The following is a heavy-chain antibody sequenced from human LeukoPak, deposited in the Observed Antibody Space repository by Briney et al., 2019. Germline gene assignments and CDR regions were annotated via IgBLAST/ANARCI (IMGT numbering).Heavy chain of an antibody. CDR2: IYASGST. J-gene: IGHJ3*01. D-gene: IGHD1-26*01. CDR1: GDSISSFF. Sequence: SETLSLTCTVSGDSISSFFWSWIRQPPGKGLEWIGYIYASGSTNYHPSLKSRVTISVDTSKKQFFMKLSSVTAADTAVYYCARRSGTYSYAFDVWGQGTMVTVSS. CDR3: ARRSGTYSYAFDV. V-gene: IGHV4-4*09.